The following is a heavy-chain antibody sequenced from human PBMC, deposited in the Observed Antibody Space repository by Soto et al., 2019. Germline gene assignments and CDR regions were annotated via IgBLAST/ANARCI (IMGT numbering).Heavy chain of an antibody. CDR1: GFTFSSYG. D-gene: IGHD1-7*01. CDR2: IWYDGSNK. Sequence: GGSLRLSCAASGFTFSSYGMHWVRQAPGKGLEWVAVIWYDGSNKYYADSVKGRFTISRDNSKNTLYLQMNSLRAEDTAVYYCARDAGIGITGTKVGNWFDPWGQGTLVTVSS. CDR3: ARDAGIGITGTKVGNWFDP. J-gene: IGHJ5*02. V-gene: IGHV3-33*01.